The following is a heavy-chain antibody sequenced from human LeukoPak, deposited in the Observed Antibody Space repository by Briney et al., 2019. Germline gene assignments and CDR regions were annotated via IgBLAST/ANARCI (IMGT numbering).Heavy chain of an antibody. V-gene: IGHV3-33*03. Sequence: GGSLRLSCAASGFTFSSYGMHRVRQAPGKGLEWVAVIWYDGSNKYYADSVKGRFTISRDNSKNSLYLQMNSLRTEDTALYYCAKDRGYSYGRGLYYFDYWGQGTLVTVSS. CDR1: GFTFSSYG. D-gene: IGHD5-18*01. CDR2: IWYDGSNK. CDR3: AKDRGYSYGRGLYYFDY. J-gene: IGHJ4*02.